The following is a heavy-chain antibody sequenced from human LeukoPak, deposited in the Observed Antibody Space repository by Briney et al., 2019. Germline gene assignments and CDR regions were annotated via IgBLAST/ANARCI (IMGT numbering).Heavy chain of an antibody. V-gene: IGHV1-18*01. J-gene: IGHJ4*02. CDR3: ATSARGRASGSFYGY. CDR2: ISAYNGNT. CDR1: GYIFTNYG. Sequence: ASVKVSCTASGYIFTNYGISWVRQAPGQGLEWMGWISAYNGNTNYAQKFQGRVTMTTDTSTSTAYMELRSLRSDDTAVYYCATSARGRASGSFYGYWGRGTLVTVSS. D-gene: IGHD1-26*01.